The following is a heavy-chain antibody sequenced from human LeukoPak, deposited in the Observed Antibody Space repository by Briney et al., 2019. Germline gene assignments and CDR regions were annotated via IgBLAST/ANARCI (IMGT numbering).Heavy chain of an antibody. V-gene: IGHV1-69*05. D-gene: IGHD3-16*01. CDR3: ATDFRRQQSIGGNYYYSTDV. CDR1: GGTFGASA. J-gene: IGHJ6*03. Sequence: SVKVSCKASGGTFGASAISWVRQAPGLGLEWVGGIIPIFGAPDYAQRFQGRVSITTDDSTTTAYMELSSLRSEDTAVYYCATDFRRQQSIGGNYYYSTDVWGEGTTVTVSS. CDR2: IIPIFGAP.